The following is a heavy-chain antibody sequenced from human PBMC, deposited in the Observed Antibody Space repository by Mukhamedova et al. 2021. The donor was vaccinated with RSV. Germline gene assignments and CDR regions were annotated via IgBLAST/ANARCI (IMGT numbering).Heavy chain of an antibody. J-gene: IGHJ3*01. CDR2: ISGSSST. V-gene: IGHV3-69-1*01. D-gene: IGHD6-6*01. Sequence: EWISYISGSSSTYYADSVNGRFTISRDNAKNSLFLQMDSLRAEDTAVYYCARDWGRYSSSPNSGAFDLWGQGTMVTVSS. CDR3: ARDWGRYSSSPNSGAFDL.